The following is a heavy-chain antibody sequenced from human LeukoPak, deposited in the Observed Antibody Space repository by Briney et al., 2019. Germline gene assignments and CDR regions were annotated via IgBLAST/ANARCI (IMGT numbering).Heavy chain of an antibody. CDR2: IVVGSGNT. D-gene: IGHD1-26*01. Sequence: GASVKVSCKASGFTFTSSAMQWVRQARGQRLEWIGWIVVGSGNTNFAQKFQERVTITRDMSTSTAYMELSSLRSEDTAVYYCAASRGSSTDAFDIWGQGTMVTVSS. CDR1: GFTFTSSA. V-gene: IGHV1-58*02. J-gene: IGHJ3*02. CDR3: AASRGSSTDAFDI.